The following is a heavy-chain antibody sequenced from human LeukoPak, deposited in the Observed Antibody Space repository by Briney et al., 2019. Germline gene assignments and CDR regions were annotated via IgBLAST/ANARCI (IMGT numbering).Heavy chain of an antibody. CDR1: GFTVTSNY. CDR3: ARARPGYYFDY. V-gene: IGHV3-53*01. Sequence: GGSLRLSCAASGFTVTSNYMSWVRQAPGRGLEWVSLIYSGGSTYYADSVKGRFTISRDNAKNSLYLQMNSLRAEDTAVYYCARARPGYYFDYWGQGTLVTVSS. CDR2: IYSGGST. D-gene: IGHD1-14*01. J-gene: IGHJ4*02.